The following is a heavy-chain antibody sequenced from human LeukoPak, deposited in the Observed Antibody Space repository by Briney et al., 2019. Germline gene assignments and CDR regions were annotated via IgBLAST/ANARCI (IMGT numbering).Heavy chain of an antibody. Sequence: PSETLSLTCTVSGASIRDYYWSWIRQPAGKGLEWIGHINTSGRTNSGPSLKSRVTMSRDTSKNQFSLMLASVTAADTAVYYCTTTPHWLAFDYWGQGALVTVSS. V-gene: IGHV4-4*07. D-gene: IGHD6-19*01. CDR2: INTSGRT. J-gene: IGHJ4*02. CDR3: TTTPHWLAFDY. CDR1: GASIRDYY.